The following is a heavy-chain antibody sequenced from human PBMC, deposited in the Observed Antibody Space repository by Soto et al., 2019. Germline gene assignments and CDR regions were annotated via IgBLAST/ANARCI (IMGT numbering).Heavy chain of an antibody. V-gene: IGHV1-69*12. CDR2: IIPIFGTA. J-gene: IGHJ6*02. D-gene: IGHD3-22*01. CDR3: ARVPYDSSGYYDYYYYGMDV. CDR1: GGTFSSYA. Sequence: QVQLVQSGAEVKKPGSSVKVSCKASGGTFSSYAISWVRQAPGQGLEWMGGIIPIFGTANYAQKSQGRVTITADESTSTAYMELSSLRSEDTAVYYCARVPYDSSGYYDYYYYGMDVWGQGTTVTVSS.